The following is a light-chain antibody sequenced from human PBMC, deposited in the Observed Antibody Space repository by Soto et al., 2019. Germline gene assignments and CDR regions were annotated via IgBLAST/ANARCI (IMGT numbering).Light chain of an antibody. CDR2: DAS. CDR3: QQRSNWPPRIT. J-gene: IGKJ5*01. CDR1: QSLSRSY. V-gene: IGKV3-11*01. Sequence: EIVLTHSPGTLSLSPCDRATLFFSASQSLSRSYLAWYQQKPGQAPRLLIYDASNRATGIPARFSGSGSGTDFTLTISSLEPEDFAVYYCQQRSNWPPRITFGQGTRLEIK.